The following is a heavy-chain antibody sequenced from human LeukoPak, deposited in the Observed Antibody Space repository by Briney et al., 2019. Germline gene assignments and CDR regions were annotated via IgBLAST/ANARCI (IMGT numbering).Heavy chain of an antibody. Sequence: SETLSLTCAVYGAFFSDSYWSWIRQPPGKGLEWIGEINHSGSINYSPSLKSRVIISVDTSKNQFSLKLSSVTAADTAVYYCVTHSNGYYFDYWDQGTLVTVSS. CDR3: VTHSNGYYFDY. J-gene: IGHJ4*02. CDR1: GAFFSDSY. D-gene: IGHD6-19*01. V-gene: IGHV4-34*01. CDR2: INHSGSI.